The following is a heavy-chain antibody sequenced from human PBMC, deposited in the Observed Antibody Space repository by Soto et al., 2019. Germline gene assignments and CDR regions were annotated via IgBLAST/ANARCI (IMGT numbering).Heavy chain of an antibody. J-gene: IGHJ1*01. CDR2: IYYSGST. D-gene: IGHD3-22*01. CDR3: AGAPYYYDSSGLW. Sequence: SETLSLTCTVSGGSISSYYWSWIRQPPGKGLEWIGYIYYSGSTNYNPSLKSRVTISVDTSKNQFSLKLSSVTAADTAVYYCAGAPYYYDSSGLWWGQGTLVTVPQ. CDR1: GGSISSYY. V-gene: IGHV4-59*01.